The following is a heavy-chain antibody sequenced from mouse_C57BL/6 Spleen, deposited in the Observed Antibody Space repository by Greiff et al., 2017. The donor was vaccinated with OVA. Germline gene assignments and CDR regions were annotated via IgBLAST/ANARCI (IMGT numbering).Heavy chain of an antibody. D-gene: IGHD4-1*01. CDR2: INPSNGGT. CDR3: ARDWDHAMDY. V-gene: IGHV1-53*01. J-gene: IGHJ4*01. CDR1: GYTFTSYW. Sequence: QVHVKQPGTELVKPGASVKLSCKASGYTFTSYWMHWVKQRPGQGLEWIGNINPSNGGTNYNEKFKSKATLTVDKSSSTAYRQRSSLTSEDSAVYYCARDWDHAMDYWGQGTSVTGSS.